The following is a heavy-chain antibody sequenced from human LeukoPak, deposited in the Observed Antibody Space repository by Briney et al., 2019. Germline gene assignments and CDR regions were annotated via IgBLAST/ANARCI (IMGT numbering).Heavy chain of an antibody. CDR1: GGSISCYY. D-gene: IGHD6-13*01. Sequence: SETLSLTCTVSGGSISCYYWSWIRQPPGKGLEWIGYIYYSGSTNYNPSLKSRVTISVDTSKNQFSLKLSSVTAADTAVYYCARSIAAAAGIDYWGQGTLVTVSS. J-gene: IGHJ4*02. CDR3: ARSIAAAAGIDY. CDR2: IYYSGST. V-gene: IGHV4-59*01.